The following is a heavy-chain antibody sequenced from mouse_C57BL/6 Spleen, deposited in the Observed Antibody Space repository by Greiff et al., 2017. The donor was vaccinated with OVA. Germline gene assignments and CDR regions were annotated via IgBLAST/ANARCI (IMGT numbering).Heavy chain of an antibody. V-gene: IGHV1-50*01. J-gene: IGHJ3*01. CDR1: GYTFTSYW. CDR3: ARGDGSSHSPDFAY. CDR2: IDPSDSYT. Sequence: QVQLQQPGAELVKPGASVKLSCKASGYTFTSYWMQWVKQRPGQGLEWIGEIDPSDSYTNYNQKFKGKATLTVDTSSSTAYMQLSSLTSEDSAVYYCARGDGSSHSPDFAYWGQGTLVTVSA. D-gene: IGHD1-1*01.